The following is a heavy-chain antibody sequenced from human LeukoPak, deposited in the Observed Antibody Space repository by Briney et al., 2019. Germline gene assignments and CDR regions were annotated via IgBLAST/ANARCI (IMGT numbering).Heavy chain of an antibody. Sequence: SETLSLTCTVSGGSISSYYWSWIRQPPGKGLEWIGYIYYSGSTNYNPSLKSRVTISVVTSKNQFSLKLSSVTAADTAVYYCATTPITIFGVAYFYMDVRGKGTTVTVSS. CDR3: ATTPITIFGVAYFYMDV. CDR2: IYYSGST. V-gene: IGHV4-59*01. CDR1: GGSISSYY. J-gene: IGHJ6*03. D-gene: IGHD3-3*01.